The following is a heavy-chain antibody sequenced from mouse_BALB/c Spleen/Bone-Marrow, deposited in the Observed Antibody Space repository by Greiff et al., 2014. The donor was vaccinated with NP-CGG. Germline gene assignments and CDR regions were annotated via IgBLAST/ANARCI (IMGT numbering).Heavy chain of an antibody. CDR1: GYKFTDYE. Sequence: QVQLKESGAELVRPGASVTLSCKASGYKFTDYEMHWVKQTPVHGLEWIGSIDPETGGTAYNQNFKGKATLTADRSSTTAYMELRSLTSEDSAVCYCTREGIYFGYDVPMDYWGQGTSVTVSS. D-gene: IGHD2-2*01. V-gene: IGHV1-15*01. J-gene: IGHJ4*01. CDR3: TREGIYFGYDVPMDY. CDR2: IDPETGGT.